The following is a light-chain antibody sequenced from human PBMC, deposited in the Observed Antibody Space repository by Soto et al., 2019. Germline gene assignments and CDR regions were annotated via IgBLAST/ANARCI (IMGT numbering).Light chain of an antibody. CDR1: QSVSRNY. CDR3: QNYDTSPT. J-gene: IGKJ1*01. CDR2: GAS. V-gene: IGKV3-20*01. Sequence: EIVLTQSPGTLFLSEGERATLSYRASQSVSRNYLAWYQHKPGQAPTALIYGASNRATGVPDRFSGSGSGTDFTLTISRLEPEDFAVYYCQNYDTSPTFGQGTKVEVK.